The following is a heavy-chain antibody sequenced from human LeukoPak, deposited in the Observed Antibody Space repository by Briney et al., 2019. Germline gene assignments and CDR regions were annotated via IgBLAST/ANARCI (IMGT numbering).Heavy chain of an antibody. D-gene: IGHD6-19*01. CDR3: ARHYGQGWWSSGWNWFDP. CDR1: GGSISSYY. CDR2: IYYSGST. Sequence: SETLSLTCTVSGGSISSYYWSWIRQPPGKGLEWIGYIYYSGSTNHNPSLKSRVTISVDTSKNQFSLKLSSVTAADTAVYYCARHYGQGWWSSGWNWFDPWGQGTLVTVSS. J-gene: IGHJ5*02. V-gene: IGHV4-59*08.